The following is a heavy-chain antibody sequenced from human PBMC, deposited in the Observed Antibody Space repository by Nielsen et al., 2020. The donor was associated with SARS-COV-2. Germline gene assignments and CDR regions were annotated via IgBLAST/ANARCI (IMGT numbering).Heavy chain of an antibody. D-gene: IGHD6-19*01. CDR2: INAGNGNT. CDR1: GLTFTSFA. V-gene: IGHV1-3*01. CDR3: ARITPSSGWDY. Sequence: GESLKISCAASGLTFTSFAIHWVRQAPGQSLEWMGWINAGNGNTKYSQKFQGRVTMTRDTSANTAYMELSSLSSEDTAVYYCARITPSSGWDYWGQGTLVTVSS. J-gene: IGHJ4*02.